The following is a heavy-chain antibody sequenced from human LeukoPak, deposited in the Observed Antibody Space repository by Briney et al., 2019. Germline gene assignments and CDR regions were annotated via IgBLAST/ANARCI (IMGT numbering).Heavy chain of an antibody. D-gene: IGHD1-26*01. V-gene: IGHV3-30*03. CDR1: GFTFSSYG. CDR2: ISYDVGKK. J-gene: IGHJ4*02. Sequence: QPGRSLRLSCAASGFTFSSYGMHWVRQAPGKGLEWVAVISYDVGKKYYADSVKGRFTISRDNSKNTLYLQMNSLRAEDTAVYYCARDHVVSAVGFDYWGQGTLVTVSS. CDR3: ARDHVVSAVGFDY.